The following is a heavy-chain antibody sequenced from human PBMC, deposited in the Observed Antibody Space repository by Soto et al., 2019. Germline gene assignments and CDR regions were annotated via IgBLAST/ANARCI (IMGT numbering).Heavy chain of an antibody. CDR1: GGSISSSSYY. V-gene: IGHV4-39*01. CDR2: IYYSGST. J-gene: IGHJ4*02. CDR3: ASSYGDYVSY. Sequence: QLQLQESGPGLVKPSETLSLTCTVSGGSISSSSYYWGWIRQPPGKGLEWIGSIYYSGSTYYNPSLKSRVTISVDTSENQFSRKLSSVTAADTAVYYWASSYGDYVSYWGQGTLVTVSS. D-gene: IGHD4-17*01.